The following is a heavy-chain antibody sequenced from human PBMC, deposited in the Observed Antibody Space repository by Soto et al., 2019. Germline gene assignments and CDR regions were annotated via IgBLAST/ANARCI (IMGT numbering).Heavy chain of an antibody. D-gene: IGHD2-15*01. Sequence: AASVKVSCKASGYSFPSHGISCVRQAPGQGLEWMGWISGYNGNTNYAQNLQGRVTMTTDTSTSTAYMELRSLRSDDTAVYYCARAVGYSYAFDIWGQWRMVTDSS. CDR3: ARAVGYSYAFDI. CDR2: ISGYNGNT. CDR1: GYSFPSHG. V-gene: IGHV1-18*04. J-gene: IGHJ3*02.